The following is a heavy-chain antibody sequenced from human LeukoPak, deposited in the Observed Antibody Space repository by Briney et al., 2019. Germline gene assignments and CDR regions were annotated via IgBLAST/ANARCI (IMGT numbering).Heavy chain of an antibody. D-gene: IGHD6-19*01. Sequence: SETLSLTCAVYGGSFSGYYWSWIRQPPGKGLEWIGEINHSGSTNYNPSLKSRVTISVDTSKNQFSLKLSSVTAADTAVYCCARHPVAGTTYNWFDPWGQGTLVTVSS. J-gene: IGHJ5*02. V-gene: IGHV4-34*01. CDR1: GGSFSGYY. CDR3: ARHPVAGTTYNWFDP. CDR2: INHSGST.